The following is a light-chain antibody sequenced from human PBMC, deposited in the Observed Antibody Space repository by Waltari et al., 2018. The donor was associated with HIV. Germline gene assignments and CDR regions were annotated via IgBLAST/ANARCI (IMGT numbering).Light chain of an antibody. J-gene: IGLJ1*01. CDR2: RNN. Sequence: QSGLTQPPSASGTPGQRLSISCAGNNSHLGSNFVFWYRQIPGAAPTLLVYRNNQRPSGVGDRFSCSRSGASAALVISGLRVEDEADYYCASWDDGRRGHVFGSGTTVSV. V-gene: IGLV1-47*01. CDR3: ASWDDGRRGHV. CDR1: NSHLGSNF.